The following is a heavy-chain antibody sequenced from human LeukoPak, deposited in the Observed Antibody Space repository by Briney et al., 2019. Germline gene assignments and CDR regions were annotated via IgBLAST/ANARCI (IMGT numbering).Heavy chain of an antibody. CDR2: MSRSGDTI. J-gene: IGHJ4*02. CDR3: ARDYASDY. V-gene: IGHV3-48*03. CDR1: GFTFSRYE. D-gene: IGHD3-10*01. Sequence: GGSLRLSCAASGFTFSRYEMNWVRQAPGKGLEWVSYMSRSGDTIYLADSVKGRFTISRDNAKNSLYLQMSSLRAEDTAVYYCARDYASDYWGQGTLVTVSS.